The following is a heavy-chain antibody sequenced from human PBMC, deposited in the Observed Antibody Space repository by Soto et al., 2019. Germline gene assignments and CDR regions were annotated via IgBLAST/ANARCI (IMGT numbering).Heavy chain of an antibody. CDR1: GYTFTSYA. Sequence: ASVKVSCKASGYTFTSYAMHWVRQAPGQRLEWMGWINAGNGNTKYSQKFQGRVTITRDTSASTAYMELSSLRSEDKAVYYCAREGCSSGWSDSYYYYYGMDVWGQGTTVTVYS. V-gene: IGHV1-3*01. J-gene: IGHJ6*02. CDR3: AREGCSSGWSDSYYYYYGMDV. D-gene: IGHD6-19*01. CDR2: INAGNGNT.